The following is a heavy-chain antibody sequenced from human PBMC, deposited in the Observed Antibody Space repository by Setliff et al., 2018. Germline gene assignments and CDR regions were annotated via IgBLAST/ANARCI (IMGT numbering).Heavy chain of an antibody. J-gene: IGHJ3*01. CDR2: IITNTGKT. D-gene: IGHD2-2*01. CDR3: ARFGGSCSSSSCYASDL. CDR1: GYTFSTYG. V-gene: IGHV1-18*01. Sequence: ASVKVSCKASGYTFSTYGLHWVRQAPGQGPEWMGMIITNTGKTSYAQKFQGRVTMTTDTSTGTGYMELRSLRSDDTAVYFCARFGGSCSSSSCYASDLWGQGTKVTVSS.